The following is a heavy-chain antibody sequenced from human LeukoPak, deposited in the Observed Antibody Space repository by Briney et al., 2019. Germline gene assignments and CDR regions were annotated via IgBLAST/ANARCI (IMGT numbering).Heavy chain of an antibody. Sequence: PSETLSLTCAVYGGSFSGYYWSWIRQPPGKGLEWIGEINHSGSTNYNPSLKSRVTISVDTSKNQFSLKLSSVTAADTAVYYCARGCGRRWFDPWGQGTLVTVSS. CDR3: ARGCGRRWFDP. D-gene: IGHD2-15*01. J-gene: IGHJ5*02. CDR2: INHSGST. V-gene: IGHV4-34*01. CDR1: GGSFSGYY.